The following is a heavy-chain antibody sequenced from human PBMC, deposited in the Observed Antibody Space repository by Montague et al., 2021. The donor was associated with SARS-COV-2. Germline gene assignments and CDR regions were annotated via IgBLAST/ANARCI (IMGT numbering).Heavy chain of an antibody. Sequence: SETLSLTCTVSGCSISSYYWSWIRQPPGTGLEWIGYIYYSGSTNYNPSLKSRVTISVDTSKNQFSLKLSSVTAADTAVYYCARVLHSSRFVWFDPWGQGTLATVAS. V-gene: IGHV4-59*01. D-gene: IGHD6-13*01. CDR2: IYYSGST. CDR1: GCSISSYY. J-gene: IGHJ5*02. CDR3: ARVLHSSRFVWFDP.